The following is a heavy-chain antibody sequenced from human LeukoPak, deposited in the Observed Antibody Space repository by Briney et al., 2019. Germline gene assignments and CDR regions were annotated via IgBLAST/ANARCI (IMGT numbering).Heavy chain of an antibody. Sequence: GGSLRLSCAASGFTFSSKALSWVRQAPGKGLEWVSAISGSGATTYYADSVKGRFTTSRDNSKNTLYLQMNSLRAEDTAVYYCAKTPTYYYASGSYYDDWGQGTRVTVSS. CDR2: ISGSGATT. CDR3: AKTPTYYYASGSYYDD. V-gene: IGHV3-23*01. J-gene: IGHJ4*02. D-gene: IGHD3-10*01. CDR1: GFTFSSKA.